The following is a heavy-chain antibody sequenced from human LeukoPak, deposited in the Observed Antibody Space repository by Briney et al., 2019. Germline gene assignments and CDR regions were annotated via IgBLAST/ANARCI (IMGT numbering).Heavy chain of an antibody. CDR2: IYYSGST. V-gene: IGHV4-61*01. J-gene: IGHJ4*02. Sequence: TSETLSLTCTVSGGSISSGSYYWSWIRQPPGKGLEWIGYIYYSGSTNYNPSLKSRVTISVDTSKNQFSLRLSSVTAADTAVYYCARDLGPYSNSWYGIDYWGQGTLVTVSS. CDR3: ARDLGPYSNSWYGIDY. CDR1: GGSISSGSYY. D-gene: IGHD6-13*01.